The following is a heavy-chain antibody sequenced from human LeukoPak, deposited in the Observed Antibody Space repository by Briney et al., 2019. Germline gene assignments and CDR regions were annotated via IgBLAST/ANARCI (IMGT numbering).Heavy chain of an antibody. CDR1: GGSISSSNW. D-gene: IGHD3-10*01. Sequence: SETLSLTCAVSGGSISSSNWWSWVRQPPGKGLEWIGEIYHSGSTNYNPSLKSRVTISVDKSKNQFSLKLSSVTAANTAVYYCARAGWFGEFCFDYWGQGTLVTVSS. CDR2: IYHSGST. V-gene: IGHV4-4*02. CDR3: ARAGWFGEFCFDY. J-gene: IGHJ4*02.